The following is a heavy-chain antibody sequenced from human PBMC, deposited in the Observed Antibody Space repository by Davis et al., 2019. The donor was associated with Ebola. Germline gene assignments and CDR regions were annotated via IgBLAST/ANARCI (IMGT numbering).Heavy chain of an antibody. CDR3: ARRVQWLGYYFDY. CDR1: GYSFTSYW. D-gene: IGHD6-19*01. V-gene: IGHV5-51*01. CDR2: IYPGDSDT. Sequence: PGGSLRLSCKGSGYSFTSYWIGWVRQMPGKGLEWMGIIYPGDSDTRYSPSFQGQVTISADKSISTAYLQWSSLKASDTAMYYCARRVQWLGYYFDYWGQGTLVTVSS. J-gene: IGHJ4*02.